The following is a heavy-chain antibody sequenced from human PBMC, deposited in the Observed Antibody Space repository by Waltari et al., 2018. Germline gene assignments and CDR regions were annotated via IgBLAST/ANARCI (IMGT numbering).Heavy chain of an antibody. Sequence: QVQLQESGPGLVKPSETLSLTCTVSGGSISSYYWSWIRQPPGKGLEWIGYIYYSGSTNYNPSLKSRVTRSVDTSKNQFSLKLSSVTAADTAVYYCATSSYRYHDYGDYWFDPWGQGTLVTVSS. J-gene: IGHJ5*02. V-gene: IGHV4-59*01. D-gene: IGHD4-17*01. CDR3: ATSSYRYHDYGDYWFDP. CDR1: GGSISSYY. CDR2: IYYSGST.